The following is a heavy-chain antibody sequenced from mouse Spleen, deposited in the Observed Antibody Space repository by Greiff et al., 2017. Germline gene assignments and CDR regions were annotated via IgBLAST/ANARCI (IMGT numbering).Heavy chain of an antibody. CDR1: GYAFSSSW. CDR2: IYPGDGDT. D-gene: IGHD4-1*01. CDR3: AREELGFYAMDY. Sequence: QVQLQQSGPELVKPGASVKISCKASGYAFSSSWMNWVKQRPGKGLEWIGRIYPGDGDTNYNGKFKGKATLTADKSSSTAYMQLSSLTSEDSAVYFCAREELGFYAMDYWGQGTSVTVSS. J-gene: IGHJ4*01. V-gene: IGHV1-82*01.